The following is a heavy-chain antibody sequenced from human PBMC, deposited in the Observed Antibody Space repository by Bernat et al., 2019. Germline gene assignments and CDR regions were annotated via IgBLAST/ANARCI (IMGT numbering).Heavy chain of an antibody. CDR2: VHPSNSAT. V-gene: IGHV5-51*01. J-gene: IGHJ4*02. CDR1: GYSFTNYW. Sequence: EVQLVQSGAEVKKPGESLKISCQVSGYSFTNYWIGWVRQMPGEGLEWMAIVHPSNSATRYNPSFQGKVTISADKSISTAYLQWSSLKASDTAKYYCARHNIWGFDYWDQGTLVTVSS. CDR3: ARHNIWGFDY. D-gene: IGHD7-27*01.